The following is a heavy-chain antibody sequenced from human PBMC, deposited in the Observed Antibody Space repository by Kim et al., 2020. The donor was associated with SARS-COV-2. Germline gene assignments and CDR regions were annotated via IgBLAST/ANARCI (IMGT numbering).Heavy chain of an antibody. D-gene: IGHD2-2*02. CDR2: K. J-gene: IGHJ3*01. CDR3: ARDPYTKAFDL. Sequence: KDYLESIRGRYTTSRDNTKNSLYLQMDGLRDEDTAVYYCARDPYTKAFDLWGQGTMVTVS. V-gene: IGHV3-7*01.